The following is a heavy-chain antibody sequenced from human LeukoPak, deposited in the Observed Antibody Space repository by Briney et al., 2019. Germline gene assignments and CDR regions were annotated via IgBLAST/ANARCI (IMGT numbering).Heavy chain of an antibody. J-gene: IGHJ5*02. D-gene: IGHD5-18*01. Sequence: SETLSLTCTVSGGSISSYYWSWIRQPPGKGLEWIGYIYYSGSTNYNPSLKSRVTISVDTSKNQFSLKLSSVTAADTAVYYCARGVDTAMVPEWNWFDPWGQGTLVTVSS. CDR1: GGSISSYY. CDR2: IYYSGST. V-gene: IGHV4-59*08. CDR3: ARGVDTAMVPEWNWFDP.